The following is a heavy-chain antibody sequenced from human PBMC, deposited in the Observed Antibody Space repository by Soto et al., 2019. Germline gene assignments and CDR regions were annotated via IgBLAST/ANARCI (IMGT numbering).Heavy chain of an antibody. V-gene: IGHV3-33*01. CDR1: GFTFSSYG. CDR2: IWYDGSNK. Sequence: SGGSLRLSCAASGFTFSSYGMHWVRQAPGKGLEWVAVIWYDGSNKYYADSVKGRFTISRDNSKNTLYLQMNSLRAEDTAVYYCARLLYDSSGHYYVSYYYGMDVWGQGTTVTVSS. D-gene: IGHD3-22*01. CDR3: ARLLYDSSGHYYVSYYYGMDV. J-gene: IGHJ6*02.